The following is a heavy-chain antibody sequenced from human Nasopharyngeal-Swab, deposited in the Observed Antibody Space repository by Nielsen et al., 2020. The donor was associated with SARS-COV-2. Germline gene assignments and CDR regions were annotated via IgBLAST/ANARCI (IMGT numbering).Heavy chain of an antibody. J-gene: IGHJ6*03. V-gene: IGHV1-69*13. CDR2: IIPIFGTA. D-gene: IGHD2-2*01. CDR1: GGTFSSYA. CDR3: ARGNGKNCSSTSCHNGANYYYYYMDV. Sequence: SVKVSCKASGGTFSSYAISWVRQAPGQGLEWMGGIIPIFGTANYAQKFQGRVTITADESTSTAYMELSSLIAEDTTVYYCARGNGKNCSSTSCHNGANYYYYYMDVWGKGTTVTVSS.